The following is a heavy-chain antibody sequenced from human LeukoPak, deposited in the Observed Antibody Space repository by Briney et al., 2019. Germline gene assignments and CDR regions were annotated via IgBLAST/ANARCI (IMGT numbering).Heavy chain of an antibody. CDR3: ARYPYYYGSGLD. J-gene: IGHJ4*02. CDR2: IYTSGST. CDR1: GGSISSYY. V-gene: IGHV4-4*07. D-gene: IGHD3-10*01. Sequence: SETLSLTCTVSGGSISSYYWSWIRQPAGKGLEWIGRIYTSGSTNYNPSLKSRVTMSVDTSKNQCSLKLSSVTAADTAVYYCARYPYYYGSGLDWGQGTLVTVSS.